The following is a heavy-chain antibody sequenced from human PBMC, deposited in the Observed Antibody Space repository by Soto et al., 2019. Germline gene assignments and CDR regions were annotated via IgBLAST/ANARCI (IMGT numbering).Heavy chain of an antibody. Sequence: ASVKVSCKVSGYTLTELSMHWVRQAPGKGLEWMGGFDPEDGETIYAQKFQGRVTMTEDTSTDTAYMELSSLRSEDTAVYYCATELDNYYDSSGYYFDYWGQGTLVTVSS. CDR3: ATELDNYYDSSGYYFDY. J-gene: IGHJ4*02. CDR2: FDPEDGET. V-gene: IGHV1-24*01. D-gene: IGHD3-22*01. CDR1: GYTLTELS.